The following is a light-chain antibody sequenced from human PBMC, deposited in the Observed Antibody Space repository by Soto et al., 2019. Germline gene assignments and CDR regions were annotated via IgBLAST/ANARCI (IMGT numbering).Light chain of an antibody. CDR3: SSYTSSSTPLYV. CDR2: DVS. CDR1: SSDVGGYNY. V-gene: IGLV2-14*01. J-gene: IGLJ1*01. Sequence: QSALTQPASVSGSPGQSNTISCTGTSSDVGGYNYVSWYQQHPGKAPKLMIYDVSNRPSGVSNRFSGSKSGNTASLTISGLQAEDEADYYCSSYTSSSTPLYVFGTGTKLTVL.